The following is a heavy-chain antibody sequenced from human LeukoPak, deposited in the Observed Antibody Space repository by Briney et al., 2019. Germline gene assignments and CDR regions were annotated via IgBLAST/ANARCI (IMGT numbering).Heavy chain of an antibody. V-gene: IGHV4-39*01. J-gene: IGHJ5*02. D-gene: IGHD4-23*01. CDR1: GGSISSRSYY. CDR2: IYYSGAT. CDR3: ARHSFRSNSNNWFDP. Sequence: SETLSLTCTVSGGSISSRSYYWGWIRQPPGKGLEWTGSIYYSGATYYNPSLKSRVSISVDTSKNQFSLKLNSVTAADTAVYYCARHSFRSNSNNWFDPWGQGTLVTVSS.